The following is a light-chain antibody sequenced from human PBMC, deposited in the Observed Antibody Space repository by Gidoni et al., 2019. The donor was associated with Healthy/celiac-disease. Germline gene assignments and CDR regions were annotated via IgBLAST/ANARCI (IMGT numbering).Light chain of an antibody. CDR2: DAS. CDR1: QSVSSY. Sequence: EIVLTQSPATLSLSPGERATLSCRASQSVSSYLAWYQQKPGQAPRPLIYDASNRATGIPARFSGSGSGTDFTLTISSLEPEDFAVYDCQQRSNWPPITFGQGTRLEIK. V-gene: IGKV3-11*01. CDR3: QQRSNWPPIT. J-gene: IGKJ5*01.